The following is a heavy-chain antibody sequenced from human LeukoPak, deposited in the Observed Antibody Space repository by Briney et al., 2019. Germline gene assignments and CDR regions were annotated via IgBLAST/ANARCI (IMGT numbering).Heavy chain of an antibody. CDR3: ARDRSQYDSGLFY. J-gene: IGHJ4*02. V-gene: IGHV4-31*03. CDR2: IYYSGST. Sequence: PSETLSLTCTVSGGSISSGDYFWSWIRQHPGKGLEWIGYIYYSGSTYSNPSLKSRVTISVNTSKNQFSLKLSSVTAADTAVYYCARDRSQYDSGLFYWGQGTLVTVSS. D-gene: IGHD3-22*01. CDR1: GGSISSGDYF.